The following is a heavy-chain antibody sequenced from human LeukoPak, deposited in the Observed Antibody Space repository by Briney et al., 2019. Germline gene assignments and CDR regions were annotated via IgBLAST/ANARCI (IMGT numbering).Heavy chain of an antibody. V-gene: IGHV1-2*02. D-gene: IGHD2-15*01. CDR1: GYTFTGYY. CDR2: INPNSGGT. Sequence: GASVKASCKASGYTFTGYYMHWVRQAPGQGLEWMGWINPNSGGTNYAQKFQGRVTMTRDTSISTAYMELSRLRSDDTAVYYCARVPYCSGGSCYSGFDYWGQGTLVTVSS. J-gene: IGHJ4*02. CDR3: ARVPYCSGGSCYSGFDY.